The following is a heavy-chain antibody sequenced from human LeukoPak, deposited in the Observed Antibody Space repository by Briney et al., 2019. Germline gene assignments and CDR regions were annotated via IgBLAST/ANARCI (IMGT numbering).Heavy chain of an antibody. CDR1: GYTFTGYY. Sequence: ASVKVSCKASGYTFTGYYMHWVRQAPGQGLEWTGWINPNSGGTNYAQKFQDRVTVTRDTSISTAYMELSRLRSDDTAVYYCARDLIQLAYYYGMDVWGQGTTVTVSS. CDR2: INPNSGGT. J-gene: IGHJ6*02. CDR3: ARDLIQLAYYYGMDV. D-gene: IGHD5-18*01. V-gene: IGHV1-2*02.